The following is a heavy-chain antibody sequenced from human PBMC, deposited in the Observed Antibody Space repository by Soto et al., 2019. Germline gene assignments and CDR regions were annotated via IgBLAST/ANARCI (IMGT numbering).Heavy chain of an antibody. J-gene: IGHJ6*02. CDR1: GGTFNNFA. D-gene: IGHD6-25*01. Sequence: QVQLVQSGAEVKKPGSSVKVSCQASGGTFNNFAFTWVRHAPGQGLEWLGGIMPVFHTTNIAQTFQDRITITADAFTTTVYIEMTSLRYDDTAVYYCATATISPVSATLYHYGMDVWGQGTTVTVSS. CDR2: IMPVFHTT. V-gene: IGHV1-69*01. CDR3: ATATISPVSATLYHYGMDV.